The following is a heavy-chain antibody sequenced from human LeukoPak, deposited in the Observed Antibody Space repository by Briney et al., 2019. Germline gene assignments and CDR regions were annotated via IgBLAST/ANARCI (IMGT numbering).Heavy chain of an antibody. V-gene: IGHV1-46*01. CDR1: GYSFTSYW. Sequence: GESLKISCKGSGYSFTSYWIGWVRQAPGQGLEWMGIINPSGGSTSYAQKFQGRVTMTRDTSTSTVYMELSSLRSEDTAVYYCARAASNGMDVWGQGTTVTVSS. D-gene: IGHD5/OR15-5a*01. CDR2: INPSGGST. CDR3: ARAASNGMDV. J-gene: IGHJ6*02.